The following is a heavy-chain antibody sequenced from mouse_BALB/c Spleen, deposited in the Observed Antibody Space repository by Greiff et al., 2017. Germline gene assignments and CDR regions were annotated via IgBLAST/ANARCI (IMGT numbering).Heavy chain of an antibody. CDR3: ARDDGGNYWDY. CDR1: GFTFSSYA. Sequence: EVKVVESGGGLVKPGGSLKLSCAASGFTFSSYAMSWVRQSPEKRLEWVAEISSGGSYTYYPDTVTGRFTISRDNAKNTLYLEMSSLRSEDTAMYYCARDDGGNYWDYWGQGTSVTVSS. CDR2: ISSGGSYT. D-gene: IGHD1-1*02. V-gene: IGHV5-9-4*01. J-gene: IGHJ4*01.